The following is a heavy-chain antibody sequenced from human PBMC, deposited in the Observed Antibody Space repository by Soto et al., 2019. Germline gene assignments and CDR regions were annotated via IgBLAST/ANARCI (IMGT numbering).Heavy chain of an antibody. CDR2: VGGSDDDK. CDR1: GFTFSDYA. D-gene: IGHD2-8*01. Sequence: EVQLLESGGGVVQPGGSLRLSCAASGFTFSDYAMSWVRQTPGKGLQWVSGVGGSDDDKHYADSVRGRFIVSRDNSKHTLYLQMNSLRAADTAIYYCAKDATSFNGVWAPFDMWGQGTEVTVSS. J-gene: IGHJ3*02. V-gene: IGHV3-23*01. CDR3: AKDATSFNGVWAPFDM.